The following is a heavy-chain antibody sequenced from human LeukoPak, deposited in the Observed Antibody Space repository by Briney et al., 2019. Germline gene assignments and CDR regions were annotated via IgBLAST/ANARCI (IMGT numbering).Heavy chain of an antibody. V-gene: IGHV1-18*01. D-gene: IGHD5-18*01. CDR1: GYTFTSYC. J-gene: IGHJ4*02. Sequence: ASVKVSCKASGYTFTSYCISWVRQAPGQGLECMGWISAYNGNTNYAQKLQGRVTMTTDTSTSTAYMELRSLRSDDTAVYYCARDFRRYSYGPYYFDYWGQGTLVTVSS. CDR3: ARDFRRYSYGPYYFDY. CDR2: ISAYNGNT.